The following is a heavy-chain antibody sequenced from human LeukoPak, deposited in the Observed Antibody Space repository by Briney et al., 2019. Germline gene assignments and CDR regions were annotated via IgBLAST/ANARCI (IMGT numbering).Heavy chain of an antibody. CDR2: IYCSGST. J-gene: IGHJ3*02. Sequence: SETLSLTCTVSGGSISSSSYYWGWLRHPPGKGLKWIGSIYCSGSTYYNPSLKSRVTISVDTSKNQFSLKLSSVTAADTAVYYCARRVRYCSSTSCSYDAFDIWGQGTMVTVSS. CDR1: GGSISSSSYY. CDR3: ARRVRYCSSTSCSYDAFDI. D-gene: IGHD2-2*01. V-gene: IGHV4-39*07.